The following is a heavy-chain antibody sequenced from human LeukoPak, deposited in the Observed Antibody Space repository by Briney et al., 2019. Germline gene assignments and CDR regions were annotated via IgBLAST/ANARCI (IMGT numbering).Heavy chain of an antibody. CDR2: IYYSGST. CDR1: GXSFSNYY. Sequence: PSETLSLICTVSGXSFSNYYWSWIRQPPGKGLEWIAYIYYSGSTNYNPSLKSRVTVSIDTSKNQFSLRLTPVTAADTAVYYCVRTPYYGSSNYYNGRFDYWGQGTLVTVSS. CDR3: VRTPYYGSSNYYNGRFDY. V-gene: IGHV4-59*08. D-gene: IGHD3-10*01. J-gene: IGHJ4*02.